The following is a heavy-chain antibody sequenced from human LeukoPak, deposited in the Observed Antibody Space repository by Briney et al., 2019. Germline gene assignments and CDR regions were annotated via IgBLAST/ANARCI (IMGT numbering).Heavy chain of an antibody. V-gene: IGHV3-33*06. CDR3: AKDSNDYGDYNYFDY. J-gene: IGHJ4*02. D-gene: IGHD4-17*01. CDR2: IWYDGSNK. CDR1: GFTFSSCN. Sequence: PGGSLKLSCVASGFTFSSCNMHWVRQAPGKGLEWVALIWYDGSNKYYTDSVKGRFTISRDNSKNTLYLQINSLRAEDTALYYCAKDSNDYGDYNYFDYWGPGTLVTVSS.